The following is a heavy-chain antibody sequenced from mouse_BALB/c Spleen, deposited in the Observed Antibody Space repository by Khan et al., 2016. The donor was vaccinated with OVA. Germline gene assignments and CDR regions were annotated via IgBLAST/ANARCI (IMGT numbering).Heavy chain of an antibody. CDR3: ARSYGSWAMDY. CDR1: GDSITSGF. D-gene: IGHD1-1*01. Sequence: EVKLEESGPSLVKPSQTLSLTCSVTGDSITSGFWNWIRKFPGNKFEYLGYITYSGNTYYNPSLKSRISITRDTSKSQYYLQLNSVNTEDTATYYCARSYGSWAMDYWGQGTSVTGSS. CDR2: ITYSGNT. V-gene: IGHV3-8*02. J-gene: IGHJ4*01.